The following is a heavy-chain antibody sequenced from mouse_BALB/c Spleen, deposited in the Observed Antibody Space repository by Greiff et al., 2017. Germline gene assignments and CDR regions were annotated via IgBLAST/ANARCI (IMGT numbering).Heavy chain of an antibody. CDR3: ARRDGYDAMDY. Sequence: VQLQQPGSELVRPGASVKMSCKASGYTFTSYVMHWVKQKPGQGLEWIGYINPYTDGTTYNEKFKGKATLASDKSSSTAYMELSSLTSKDSAVYYCARRDGYDAMDYWGQGTSVTVSS. D-gene: IGHD1-2*01. J-gene: IGHJ4*01. CDR2: INPYTDGT. V-gene: IGHV1-14*01. CDR1: GYTFTSYV.